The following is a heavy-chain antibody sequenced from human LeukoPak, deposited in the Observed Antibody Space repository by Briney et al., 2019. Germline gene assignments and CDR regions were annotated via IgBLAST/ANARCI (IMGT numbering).Heavy chain of an antibody. CDR1: GGSISSYY. J-gene: IGHJ6*02. CDR2: IYYSGST. CDR3: ARAGYYDSSGYYQALPYYYYGMDV. D-gene: IGHD3-22*01. Sequence: SETLSLTCTVSGGSISSYYWSWIRQPPGNGLEWIGYIYYSGSTNYNPSLKSRVTISVDTSKNQFSLKLSSVTAADTAVYYCARAGYYDSSGYYQALPYYYYGMDVWGQGTTVTVSS. V-gene: IGHV4-59*01.